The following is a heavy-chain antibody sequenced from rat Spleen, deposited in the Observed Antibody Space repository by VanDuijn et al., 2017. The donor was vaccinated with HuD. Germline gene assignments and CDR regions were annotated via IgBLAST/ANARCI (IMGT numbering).Heavy chain of an antibody. Sequence: QVQLKESGPGLVQPSQTLSLTCTVSGFSLISNSVHWVRQPPGKSLVWMGTIWTGGGTNYNSAVQSRLSISRDTSKSQVFLKMNSLQPEDTGTYYCARHPPSFGVRGFDYWGQGVMVTVSS. CDR1: GFSLISNS. CDR2: IWTGGGT. V-gene: IGHV2-72*01. J-gene: IGHJ2*01. D-gene: IGHD4-3*01. CDR3: ARHPPSFGVRGFDY.